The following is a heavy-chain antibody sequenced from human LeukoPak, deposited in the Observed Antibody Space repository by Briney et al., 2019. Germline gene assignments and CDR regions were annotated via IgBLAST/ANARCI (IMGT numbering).Heavy chain of an antibody. CDR2: INHSGST. J-gene: IGHJ4*02. CDR1: GASNNSYY. CDR3: ARTQATYYYDSSGYYYGPFDY. D-gene: IGHD3-22*01. V-gene: IGHV4-34*01. Sequence: SETLSLTCTVSGASNNSYYWSWIRQPPGKGLEWIGEINHSGSTNYNPSLKSRVTISVDTSKNQFSLKLSSVTAADTAVYYCARTQATYYYDSSGYYYGPFDYWGQGTLVTVSS.